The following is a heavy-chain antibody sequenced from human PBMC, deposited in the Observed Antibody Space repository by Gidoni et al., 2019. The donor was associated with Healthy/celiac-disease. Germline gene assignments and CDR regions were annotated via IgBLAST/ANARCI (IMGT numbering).Heavy chain of an antibody. J-gene: IGHJ6*02. D-gene: IGHD1-26*01. V-gene: IGHV3-66*01. CDR2: IYSGGST. CDR1: AFTVGSHY. CDR3: ARAGWELPSDEIDYYYYGMDV. Sequence: EVQLVESGGALVQPGGSLRLSCAASAFTVGSHYMSGVRKAPGKGLEWVSVIYSGGSTYYADSVKGRFTISRDNSKNTLYLQMNSLRAEDTAVYDCARAGWELPSDEIDYYYYGMDVWGQGTTVTVSS.